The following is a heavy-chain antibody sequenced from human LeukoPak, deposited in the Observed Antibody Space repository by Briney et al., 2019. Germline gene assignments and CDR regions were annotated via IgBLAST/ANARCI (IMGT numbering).Heavy chain of an antibody. Sequence: ASVKVSCKASGYTFTGYYMHWVRQAPGQGLEWMGWINPNTGDTNYAQKFQGRVTMTRDTSSSTAYMELSSLRSEDTAVYYCARAQDTIFGVWGKGTTVTVSS. CDR1: GYTFTGYY. V-gene: IGHV1-2*02. CDR3: ARAQDTIFGV. CDR2: INPNTGDT. D-gene: IGHD3-3*01. J-gene: IGHJ6*04.